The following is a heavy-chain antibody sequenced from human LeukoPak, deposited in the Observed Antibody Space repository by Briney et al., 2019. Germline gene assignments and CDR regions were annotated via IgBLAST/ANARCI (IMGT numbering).Heavy chain of an antibody. D-gene: IGHD1-14*01. Sequence: GGSLRLSCAASGFTLSSYSMNWVRQAPGKGLEWVSSISSSSSYIYYADSVKGRFTISRDNAKNSLYLQMNSLRAEDTAVYYCARDLPDAVGDDGMDVWGQGTTVTVSS. CDR3: ARDLPDAVGDDGMDV. CDR2: ISSSSSYI. CDR1: GFTLSSYS. V-gene: IGHV3-21*06. J-gene: IGHJ6*02.